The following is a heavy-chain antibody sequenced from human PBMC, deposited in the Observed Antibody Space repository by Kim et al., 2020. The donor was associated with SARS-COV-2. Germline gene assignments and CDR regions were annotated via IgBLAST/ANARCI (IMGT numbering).Heavy chain of an antibody. J-gene: IGHJ4*02. CDR1: GGSFSGYY. V-gene: IGHV4-34*01. Sequence: SETLSLTCAVYGGSFSGYYWSWIRQPPGKGLEWIGEINHSGSTNYNPSLKSRVTISVDTSKNQFSLKLSSVTAADTAVYYCARWGYNWNDGGRDYFDYWGQGTLVTVSS. D-gene: IGHD1-20*01. CDR2: INHSGST. CDR3: ARWGYNWNDGGRDYFDY.